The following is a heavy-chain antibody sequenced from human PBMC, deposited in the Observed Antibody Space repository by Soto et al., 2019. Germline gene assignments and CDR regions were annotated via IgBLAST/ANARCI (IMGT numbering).Heavy chain of an antibody. CDR1: GGSISSGDYY. V-gene: IGHV4-30-4*01. Sequence: SETLSLTCTVSGGSISSGDYYWSWIRQPPGKGLEWIGYIYYSGSTYYNPSLKSRVTISVDMSKNQFSLKLSSVTAADTAVYYCARGSTIFGVLLFGGFDYWGQGTLVTVSS. CDR3: ARGSTIFGVLLFGGFDY. D-gene: IGHD3-3*01. CDR2: IYYSGST. J-gene: IGHJ4*02.